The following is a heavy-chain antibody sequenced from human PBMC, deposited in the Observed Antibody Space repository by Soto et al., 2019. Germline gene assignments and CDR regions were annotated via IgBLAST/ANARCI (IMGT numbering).Heavy chain of an antibody. CDR2: ISYDGSNK. V-gene: IGHV3-30-3*01. D-gene: IGHD5-18*01. Sequence: QVQLVESGGGVVQPGRSLRLSCAASGFTFSSYAMHWVRQAPGKGLEWVAVISYDGSNKYYADSVKGRFTISRENSKNTLYRQMNSLRAEDTAVYYCARDQLGIQLWLWRFDSWGQGTLVTVSS. J-gene: IGHJ4*02. CDR1: GFTFSSYA. CDR3: ARDQLGIQLWLWRFDS.